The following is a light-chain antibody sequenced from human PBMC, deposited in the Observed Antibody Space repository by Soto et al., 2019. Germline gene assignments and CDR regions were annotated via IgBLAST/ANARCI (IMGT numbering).Light chain of an antibody. CDR1: RGHRNYA. J-gene: IGLJ2*01. V-gene: IGLV4-69*01. Sequence: QPVLTQSPSASASLGASVKLTCTLSRGHRNYAIAWHQHQPEQGPRYLMKLNNDGSHSKGDGIPDRFSGSSSGAERYLTNSSLQYEDESDDYCHTCDTGMSVVFGGGTKLTVL. CDR3: HTCDTGMSVV. CDR2: LNNDGSH.